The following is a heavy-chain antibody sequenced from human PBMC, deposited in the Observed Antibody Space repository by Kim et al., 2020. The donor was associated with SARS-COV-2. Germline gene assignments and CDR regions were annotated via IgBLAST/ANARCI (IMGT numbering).Heavy chain of an antibody. CDR2: INTNTGNP. CDR1: GNTFSSYA. J-gene: IGHJ3*01. CDR3: ATSMLYGVITAFDL. V-gene: IGHV7-4-1*01. Sequence: ASVKVSCKTSGNTFSSYAMNCVRQAPGQGLEWMGWINTNTGNPTYAQGFTGRFVFSLDISVATTYLQIASLKSEDTAVYYCATSMLYGVITAFDLWGQGTLVTVSS. D-gene: IGHD3-16*02.